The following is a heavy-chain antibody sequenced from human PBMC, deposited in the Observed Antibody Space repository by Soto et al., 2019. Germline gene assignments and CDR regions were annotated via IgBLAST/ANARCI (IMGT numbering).Heavy chain of an antibody. D-gene: IGHD6-19*01. CDR2: ISGNSAVT. CDR3: RKESRSSGWYVCGD. V-gene: IGHV3-23*01. Sequence: GGSLRLSCAASGFTFSGYDMSWVRQAPGKGLEWVSAISGNSAVTSYADSVRGRFTISRDNSKDTLFLQLNSLRADDTAVYYCRKESRSSGWYVCGDWGQGILVTVSS. CDR1: GFTFSGYD. J-gene: IGHJ1*01.